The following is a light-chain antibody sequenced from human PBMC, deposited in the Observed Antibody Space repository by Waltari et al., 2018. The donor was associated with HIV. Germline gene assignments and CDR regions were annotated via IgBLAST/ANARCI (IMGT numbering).Light chain of an antibody. Sequence: EIVLTQSPGTLSLSPGERATLSCRASQSVTTSYLAWYQQKPGQAPRLLIYAASSRATGIPDRFSGSGSGTDFTLTISRLEPEDFAVYYCQQYGSSPRTFGQGTKVEIK. CDR2: AAS. CDR3: QQYGSSPRT. V-gene: IGKV3-20*01. CDR1: QSVTTSY. J-gene: IGKJ1*01.